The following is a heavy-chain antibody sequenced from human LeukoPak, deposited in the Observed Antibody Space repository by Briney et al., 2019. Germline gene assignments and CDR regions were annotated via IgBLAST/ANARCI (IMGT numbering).Heavy chain of an antibody. V-gene: IGHV3-30*02. D-gene: IGHD3-22*01. CDR2: IRYDGSNK. J-gene: IGHJ4*02. CDR3: AKDVYYYDSSGIDY. Sequence: GESLRLSCAASGFTFSSYGMHWVRQAPGKGLEWVAFIRYDGSNKYYADSVKGRFTISRDNSKNTLYLQMNSLRAEDTAVYYCAKDVYYYDSSGIDYWGQGTLVTVSS. CDR1: GFTFSSYG.